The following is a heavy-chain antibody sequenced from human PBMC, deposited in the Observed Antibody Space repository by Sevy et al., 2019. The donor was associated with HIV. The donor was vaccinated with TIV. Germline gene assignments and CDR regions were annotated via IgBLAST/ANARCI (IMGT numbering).Heavy chain of an antibody. J-gene: IGHJ6*02. D-gene: IGHD2-15*01. CDR2: IKQDGSEK. CDR3: ARDMGYCSGGSCYTWDYYGMDV. CDR1: GFIFSRYW. V-gene: IGHV3-7*03. Sequence: GGSLRLSCAASGFIFSRYWMTWVRQAPGKGLEWVANIKQDGSEKYYVDSVKGRFTISRDNAKTSLYLQMNSLRAEDTAVYYCARDMGYCSGGSCYTWDYYGMDVWGQGTTVTVSS.